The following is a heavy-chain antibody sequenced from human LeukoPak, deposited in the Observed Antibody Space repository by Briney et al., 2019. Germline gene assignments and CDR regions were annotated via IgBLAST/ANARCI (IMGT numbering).Heavy chain of an antibody. D-gene: IGHD3-22*01. CDR1: GFTFSSYS. V-gene: IGHV3-48*01. J-gene: IGHJ3*02. CDR3: ARDTETYYYDSSGYDAFDI. CDR2: ISSSSSAI. Sequence: GGSLRLSCAASGFTFSSYSMNWVRQAPGKGLEWVSYISSSSSAIYYADSVKGRFTISRDNAKNSLYLQMNSLRAEDTAVYYCARDTETYYYDSSGYDAFDIWGQGTMVTVSS.